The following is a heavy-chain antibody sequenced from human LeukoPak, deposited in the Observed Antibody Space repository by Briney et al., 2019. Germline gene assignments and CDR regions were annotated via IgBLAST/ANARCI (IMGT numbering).Heavy chain of an antibody. CDR1: GYTFTGYY. Sequence: ASVKVSCKASGYTFTGYYMHWVRQAPGQGLEWMGWINPNSGGTNYAQKFQGRVTMTTDTSTSTAYMELRSLRSDDTAVYYCASWSNFGGDWKYYMDVWGKGTTVTVSS. D-gene: IGHD2-21*02. J-gene: IGHJ6*03. CDR2: INPNSGGT. CDR3: ASWSNFGGDWKYYMDV. V-gene: IGHV1-2*02.